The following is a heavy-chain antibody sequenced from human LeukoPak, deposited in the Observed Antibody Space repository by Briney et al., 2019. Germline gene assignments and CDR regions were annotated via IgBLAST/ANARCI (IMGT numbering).Heavy chain of an antibody. J-gene: IGHJ4*02. CDR1: GFTLSSYA. D-gene: IGHD6-13*01. CDR3: AKQSAGSAAWYSLHYDF. Sequence: GGSLRLSCAASGFTLSSYAMTWVRQAPGRGLEWVSSVDGGGGGTYYADSVKGRFTISRDNSKDTPYLQMNGLRAEDTAVYFCAKQSAGSAAWYSLHYDFWGQGTLVTVSS. V-gene: IGHV3-23*01. CDR2: VDGGGGGT.